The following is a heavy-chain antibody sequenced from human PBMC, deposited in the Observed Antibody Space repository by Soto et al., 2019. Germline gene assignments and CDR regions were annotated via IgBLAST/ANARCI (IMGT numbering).Heavy chain of an antibody. CDR3: THSASYWVNFHR. J-gene: IGHJ4*02. D-gene: IGHD1-26*01. V-gene: IGHV3-15*07. Sequence: EVQLVESGGGLVKPGGSLRLSCVVSGLTISDAWRTCVRQATGKGLSWVGRIKSKGGGGTSDYGAPVKGRFTISRDDSRNTLYLQMNSLKTEDTGLYYCTHSASYWVNFHRWGQGTLVTVSP. CDR1: GLTISDAW. CDR2: IKSKGGGGTS.